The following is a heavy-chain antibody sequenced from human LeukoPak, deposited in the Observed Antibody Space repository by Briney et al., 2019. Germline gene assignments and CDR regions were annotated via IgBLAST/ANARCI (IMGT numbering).Heavy chain of an antibody. V-gene: IGHV3-74*01. CDR1: GVTVSDYY. J-gene: IGHJ4*02. Sequence: GGSLRLSCAASGVTVSDYYTHWVRQAPGKGPVWVSRIGSDGGGTSYADSVKGRFTISRDNAKNTVYLQMNSLRGEDTAVYYCARVLYNWNDVVWGQGTLVTVSS. CDR3: ARVLYNWNDVV. CDR2: IGSDGGGT. D-gene: IGHD1-20*01.